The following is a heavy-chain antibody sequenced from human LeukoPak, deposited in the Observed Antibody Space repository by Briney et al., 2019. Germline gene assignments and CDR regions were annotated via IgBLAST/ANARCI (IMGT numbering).Heavy chain of an antibody. J-gene: IGHJ3*02. V-gene: IGHV3-23*01. D-gene: IGHD2-21*01. CDR1: GFTFSSYA. CDR3: AKDRAYCGGDCYFDIDAFDI. Sequence: GGSLRLSCAASGFTFSSYAMSWVRQAPGKGLEWVSAISGSGGSTYYADSVKGRFTISRDNSKNTLYLQMNSLRAEDTAVYYCAKDRAYCGGDCYFDIDAFDIWGQGTMVTVSS. CDR2: ISGSGGST.